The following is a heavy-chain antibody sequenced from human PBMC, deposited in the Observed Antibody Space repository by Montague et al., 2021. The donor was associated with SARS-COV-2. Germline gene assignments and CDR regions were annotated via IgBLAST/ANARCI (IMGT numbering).Heavy chain of an antibody. V-gene: IGHV4-4*07. CDR3: ACVGGCYSGGIDY. J-gene: IGHJ4*02. CDR2: IYTSETPSGNP. D-gene: IGHD2-15*01. CDR1: GGSISGYY. Sequence: SETLSLTCTVSGGSISGYYWTWVRQPAGKGLECIGLIYTSETPSGNPTXNPALKSRVTLSVDMSKNQLSLKLNSVTAADTAVYYCACVGGCYSGGIDYWGQGTLVTVSS.